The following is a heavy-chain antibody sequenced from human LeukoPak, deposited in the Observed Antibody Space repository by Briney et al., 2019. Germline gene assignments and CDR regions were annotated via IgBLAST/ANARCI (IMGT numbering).Heavy chain of an antibody. J-gene: IGHJ3*02. CDR1: GFIFSSYA. CDR3: ARARGEQLIFGAFDI. D-gene: IGHD6-6*01. V-gene: IGHV3-64*01. CDR2: ISSNGGST. Sequence: AGGSLRLSCAASGFIFSSYAMYWVRQAPGKGLEYVSVISSNGGSTYYANSVKGRFTISRDNSKNTLYLQMGYLRAEDMAVYYCARARGEQLIFGAFDIWGQGTMVTVSS.